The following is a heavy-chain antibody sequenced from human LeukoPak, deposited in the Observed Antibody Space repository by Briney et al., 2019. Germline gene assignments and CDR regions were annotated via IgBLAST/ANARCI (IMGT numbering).Heavy chain of an antibody. Sequence: GRSLRLSWAASGFTFITSAMSWVRHAPGDGLEWVSGISGSGGSTYYADSVKGRFTISRDNSKNTLYLQMNSLRAEDTAVYYCAKMRGFDAFDIWGQGTMVTVSS. CDR3: AKMRGFDAFDI. V-gene: IGHV3-23*01. CDR2: ISGSGGST. D-gene: IGHD3-16*01. CDR1: GFTFITSA. J-gene: IGHJ3*02.